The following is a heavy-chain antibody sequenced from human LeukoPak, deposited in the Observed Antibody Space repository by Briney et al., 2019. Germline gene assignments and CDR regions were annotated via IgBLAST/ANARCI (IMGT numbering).Heavy chain of an antibody. V-gene: IGHV4-4*07. CDR2: MYISGST. CDR1: GGFVSSYY. D-gene: IGHD6-19*01. J-gene: IGHJ4*02. Sequence: SETLSLTCTVSGGFVSSYYWSWIRQPAGKGLEWIVRMYISGSTKYNPSLKSRVTMSIDTSRNQLSLKLSSVTAADTAVYYCARDNGYTSGWGPPFDYWGQGTLVTVSS. CDR3: ARDNGYTSGWGPPFDY.